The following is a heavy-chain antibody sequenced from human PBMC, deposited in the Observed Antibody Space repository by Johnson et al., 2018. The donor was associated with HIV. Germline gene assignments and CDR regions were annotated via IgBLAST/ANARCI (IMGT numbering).Heavy chain of an antibody. CDR2: IYSGGST. V-gene: IGHV3-66*01. Sequence: VQLVESGGGLVQPGGSLRLSCAASGFTVSSNYMSWVRQAPGKGLEWVSVIYSGGSTYYADSVKGGFTISRDNSKNTLYLQMNSLRTEDTAVYYCAKDVGNYWPDAFDIWGQGTLVTVSS. CDR3: AKDVGNYWPDAFDI. CDR1: GFTVSSNY. J-gene: IGHJ3*02. D-gene: IGHD3-22*01.